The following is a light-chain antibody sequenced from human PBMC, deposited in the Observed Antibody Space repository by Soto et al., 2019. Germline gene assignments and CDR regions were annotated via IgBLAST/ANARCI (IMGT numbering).Light chain of an antibody. V-gene: IGLV3-9*01. J-gene: IGLJ3*02. CDR3: QVRDSSTARV. CDR1: NIGSKN. CDR2: RDS. Sequence: SYELTQPLSVSVALGQTARITCGGNNIGSKNVHWYQQKPGQAPVLVIYRDSNRPSRIPERFSGSNSGNTATLTISRAQAGDEADYCCQVRDSSTARVFGGGTKLTVL.